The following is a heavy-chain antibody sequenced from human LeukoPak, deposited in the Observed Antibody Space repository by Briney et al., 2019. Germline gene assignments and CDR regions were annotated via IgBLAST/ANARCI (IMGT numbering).Heavy chain of an antibody. D-gene: IGHD3-10*01. J-gene: IGHJ6*03. CDR3: ARLSAYYYGSFFYYYMDV. V-gene: IGHV3-7*01. Sequence: GGSLRLSCAASGFTFSSYGMSWVRQAPGKGLEWVANIKQDESERYTVDSVKGRFTISGDNAKNSVYLHMNSLRAEDTALYYCARLSAYYYGSFFYYYMDVWGKGTTVTVSS. CDR2: IKQDESER. CDR1: GFTFSSYG.